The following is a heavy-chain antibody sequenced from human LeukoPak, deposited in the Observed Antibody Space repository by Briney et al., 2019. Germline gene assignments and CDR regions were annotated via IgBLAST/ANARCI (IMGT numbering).Heavy chain of an antibody. CDR3: ARHAAAPSHYYYYYMDV. CDR1: GDSISSGNYY. J-gene: IGHJ6*03. V-gene: IGHV4-61*02. Sequence: SQTLSLTCTVSGDSISSGNYYWTWIRQPAGEGLEWIGRIYTSGSTKYNPSLKSRVTISLDTSKNQFSLKLSSVTAADTAVYYCARHAAAPSHYYYYYMDVWGKGTTVTVSS. D-gene: IGHD6-13*01. CDR2: IYTSGST.